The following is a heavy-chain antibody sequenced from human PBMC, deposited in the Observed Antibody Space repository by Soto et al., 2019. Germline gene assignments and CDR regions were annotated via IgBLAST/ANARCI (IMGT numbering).Heavy chain of an antibody. CDR3: AGGGYYYDSSGYFS. Sequence: ASVKVSCKASGYTFTSYDINWVRQATGQGLEWMGWMNPNSGNTGYAQKFQGRVTMTRNTSISTAYMELSSLRSEATAVYYCAGGGYYYDSSGYFSWGQGTMVTVSS. CDR2: MNPNSGNT. V-gene: IGHV1-8*01. CDR1: GYTFTSYD. J-gene: IGHJ4*02. D-gene: IGHD3-22*01.